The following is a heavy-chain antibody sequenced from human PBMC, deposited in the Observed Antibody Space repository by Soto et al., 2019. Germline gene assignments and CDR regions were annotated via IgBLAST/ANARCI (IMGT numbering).Heavy chain of an antibody. D-gene: IGHD2-8*02. J-gene: IGHJ4*02. CDR3: ARGDWWLFDY. CDR1: GYTFTSYA. CDR2: INAGNGNT. Sequence: QVQLVQSGAEEKKPGASVKVSCKASGYTFTSYAIPWVRQAPGQRLEWMGWINAGNGNTKYSQKFQGRVTITRDTSASTAYMELSSLKSEDTAVYYCARGDWWLFDYWGQGTLVTVSS. V-gene: IGHV1-3*05.